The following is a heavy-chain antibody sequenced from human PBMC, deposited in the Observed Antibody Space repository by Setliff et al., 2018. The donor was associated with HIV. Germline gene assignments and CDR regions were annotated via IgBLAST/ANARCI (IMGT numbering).Heavy chain of an antibody. J-gene: IGHJ4*02. V-gene: IGHV1-69*13. CDR3: ATYYFDSSGYYRANYFEY. CDR1: GGTFSNYA. D-gene: IGHD3-22*01. Sequence: RASVKVSCKASGGTFSNYAISWVRQAPGQGLEWMGGILPLSGAGNYAQKFQGRVTITADESTRTAHLDLSSLRSEDTAFYYCATYYFDSSGYYRANYFEYWGQGTLVTVSS. CDR2: ILPLSGAG.